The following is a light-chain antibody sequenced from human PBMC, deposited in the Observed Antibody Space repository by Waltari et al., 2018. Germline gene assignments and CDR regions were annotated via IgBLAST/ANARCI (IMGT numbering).Light chain of an antibody. Sequence: DIQMTQSPSSVSASVGDRVTITCRASQGVTTWLAWFQQKPWKAPKLLIYAASRLQSCVPSRFTGTGSGTDFTLTINNLQPEDSATYYCHQAHTFPYTFGQGTNLEIK. V-gene: IGKV1-12*02. CDR2: AAS. CDR3: HQAHTFPYT. J-gene: IGKJ2*01. CDR1: QGVTTW.